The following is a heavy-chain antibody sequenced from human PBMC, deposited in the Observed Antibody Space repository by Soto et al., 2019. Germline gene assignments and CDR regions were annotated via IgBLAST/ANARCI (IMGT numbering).Heavy chain of an antibody. Sequence: PGGSLTLSCAASGVAFRSYNMNWVRQAPGKGLEWVASISSGSSNIYYADSVKGRFTTSRDNAKNSLFLQMDSLRAEDSAVYYCASATVVDATFDFWGQGTLVTVSS. D-gene: IGHD2-15*01. CDR2: ISSGSSNI. CDR3: ASATVVDATFDF. J-gene: IGHJ4*02. CDR1: GVAFRSYN. V-gene: IGHV3-21*01.